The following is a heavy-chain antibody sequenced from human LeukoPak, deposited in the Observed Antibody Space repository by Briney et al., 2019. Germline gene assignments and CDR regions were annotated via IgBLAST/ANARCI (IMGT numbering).Heavy chain of an antibody. Sequence: GGSLRLSCAASGFTFSSYWMSWVRHAPGKGLEWVANIKQDGSEKYYVDSVKGRFTISRDNAKNSLYLQMNSLRAEDTAVYYCARERCSSTSCSTVNFDYWGQGTLVTVSS. CDR2: IKQDGSEK. D-gene: IGHD2-2*02. J-gene: IGHJ4*02. CDR1: GFTFSSYW. V-gene: IGHV3-7*01. CDR3: ARERCSSTSCSTVNFDY.